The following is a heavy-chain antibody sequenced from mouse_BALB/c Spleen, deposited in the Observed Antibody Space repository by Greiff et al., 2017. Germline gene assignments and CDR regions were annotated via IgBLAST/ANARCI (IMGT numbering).Heavy chain of an antibody. V-gene: IGHV5-6*01. J-gene: IGHJ4*01. CDR3: ASLNSGAMDY. Sequence: EVQLVESGGDLVKPGGSLKLSCAASGFTFSSYGMSWVRQTPDKRLEWVATISSGGSYTYYPDSVKGRFTISRDNAKNTLYLQMSSLKSEDTAMYYCASLNSGAMDYWGQGTSVTVSS. CDR2: ISSGGSYT. D-gene: IGHD3-2*02. CDR1: GFTFSSYG.